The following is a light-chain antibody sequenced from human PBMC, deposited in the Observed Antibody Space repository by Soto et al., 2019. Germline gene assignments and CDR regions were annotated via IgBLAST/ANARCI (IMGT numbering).Light chain of an antibody. V-gene: IGKV1-39*01. CDR1: QNINVN. CDR3: QQSYRIPIT. J-gene: IGKJ5*01. CDR2: LAT. Sequence: DIPMTQSPSSLSASVGDRVTITCRSSQNINVNLNWYQQKPGKAPKLLICLATRLQSGVPSRFSGSGSGTEFTLTISSLQLEDFATYYCQQSYRIPITFGQGTRL.